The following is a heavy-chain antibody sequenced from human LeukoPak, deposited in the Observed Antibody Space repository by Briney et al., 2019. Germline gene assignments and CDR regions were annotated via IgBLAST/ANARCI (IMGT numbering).Heavy chain of an antibody. CDR3: ARGASLLWFGELNNYYYMDV. V-gene: IGHV4-59*01. D-gene: IGHD3-10*01. CDR2: IYSSGST. J-gene: IGHJ6*03. CDR1: GGSISSYY. Sequence: PSETLSLTCTVAGGSISSYYWSWIRQPPGKGLERIGHIYSSGSTNYNPSLKSRVTISVDTSKNQFSLKLSSVTAADTAVYYCARGASLLWFGELNNYYYMDVWGKGTTVTVSS.